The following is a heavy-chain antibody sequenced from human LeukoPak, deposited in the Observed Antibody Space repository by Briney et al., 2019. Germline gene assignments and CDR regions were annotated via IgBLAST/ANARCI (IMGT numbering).Heavy chain of an antibody. D-gene: IGHD4-17*01. V-gene: IGHV4-39*01. J-gene: IGHJ4*02. CDR3: ARTSPMTTVTTNDY. CDR1: GGSISSSSYY. CDR2: IYYSGST. Sequence: PSETLSLTCTASGGSISSSSYYWGWIRQPPGKRLEWIGSIYYSGSTYYNPSLKSRVTISVDTSKNQFSLKLSSVTAADTAVYYCARTSPMTTVTTNDYWGQGTLVTVSS.